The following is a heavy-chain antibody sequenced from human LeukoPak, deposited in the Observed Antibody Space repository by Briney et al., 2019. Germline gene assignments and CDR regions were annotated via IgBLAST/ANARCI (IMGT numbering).Heavy chain of an antibody. Sequence: SETLSLTCAVYGGSFSGYYWSWIRQPPGKELEWIGEINHSGSTNYNPSLKSRVTISVDTSKNQFSLKLSSVTAADTAVYYCARGRAAGTRPIDYWGQGTLVTVSS. V-gene: IGHV4-34*01. CDR1: GGSFSGYY. J-gene: IGHJ4*02. CDR2: INHSGST. CDR3: ARGRAAGTRPIDY. D-gene: IGHD6-13*01.